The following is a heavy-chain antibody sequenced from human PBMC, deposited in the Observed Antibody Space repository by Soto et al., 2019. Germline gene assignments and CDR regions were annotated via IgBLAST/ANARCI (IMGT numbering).Heavy chain of an antibody. CDR3: ARVRAELGYCSGGSCLPYYYGMYV. V-gene: IGHV1-18*01. CDR1: GYTFTSYG. J-gene: IGHJ6*02. Sequence: QVQLVQSGAEVKKPGASVKVSCKASGYTFTSYGISWVRQAPGQGLEWMGWMGTDNGNTDYGQKFQGRVTMTTETPSHTAYMELSSLRSHDTAVYYCARVRAELGYCSGGSCLPYYYGMYVVGPGTTVTVSS. CDR2: MGTDNGNT. D-gene: IGHD2-15*01.